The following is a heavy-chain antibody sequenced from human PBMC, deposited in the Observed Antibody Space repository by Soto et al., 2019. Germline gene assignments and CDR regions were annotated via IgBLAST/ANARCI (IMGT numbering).Heavy chain of an antibody. CDR3: ARDFKSVVVITRGYFQH. V-gene: IGHV1-18*01. Sequence: GASVKVSCKASGYTFTSYGICWVRQAPGQGLEWMGWISAYNGNTNYAQKLQGRVTMTTDTSTSTAYMELRSLRSDDTAVYYCARDFKSVVVITRGYFQHWGQGTLVTAPQ. CDR2: ISAYNGNT. J-gene: IGHJ1*01. CDR1: GYTFTSYG. D-gene: IGHD3-22*01.